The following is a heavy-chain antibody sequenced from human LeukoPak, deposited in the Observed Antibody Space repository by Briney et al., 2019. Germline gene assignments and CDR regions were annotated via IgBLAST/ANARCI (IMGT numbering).Heavy chain of an antibody. D-gene: IGHD6-19*01. CDR3: ARDSSGWYLNAFDI. CDR1: GGSISSGGYY. CDR2: IYYSGST. V-gene: IGHV4-30-4*08. J-gene: IGHJ3*02. Sequence: SETLSLTCTVSGGSISSGGYYWSWIRQHPGKGLEWIGYIYYSGSTYYNPSLKSRVTISVDTSKNQFSLKLSSVTAADTAVYYCARDSSGWYLNAFDIWGQGTMVTVSS.